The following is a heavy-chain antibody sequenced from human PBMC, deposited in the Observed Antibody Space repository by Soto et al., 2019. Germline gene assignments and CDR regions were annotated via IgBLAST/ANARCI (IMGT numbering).Heavy chain of an antibody. V-gene: IGHV3-30*18. CDR1: GFTFSSYG. J-gene: IGHJ4*02. CDR3: AKDLLFYDSSGYVVH. Sequence: GGSLRLSCAASGFTFSSYGMHWVRQAPGKGLEWVAVISYDGSNKYYADSVKGRFTISRDNSKNTLYLQMNSLRAEDTAVYYCAKDLLFYDSSGYVVHWGQGTLVTVSS. D-gene: IGHD3-22*01. CDR2: ISYDGSNK.